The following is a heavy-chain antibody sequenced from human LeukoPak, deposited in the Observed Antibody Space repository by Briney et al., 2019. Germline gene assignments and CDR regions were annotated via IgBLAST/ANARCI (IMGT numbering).Heavy chain of an antibody. CDR1: GCTFSSYW. D-gene: IGHD6-19*01. CDR3: ARDVIAVAGMGVGFEY. J-gene: IGHJ4*02. V-gene: IGHV3-7*01. CDR2: INQGGSGK. Sequence: GGSLRLSCAASGCTFSSYWMSWVRQAPGKGLEGVANINQGGSGKYYVDSVKGRFTISRDNAKNSLYLQMNSLRAEDTAVYYCARDVIAVAGMGVGFEYWGQGTLVTVSS.